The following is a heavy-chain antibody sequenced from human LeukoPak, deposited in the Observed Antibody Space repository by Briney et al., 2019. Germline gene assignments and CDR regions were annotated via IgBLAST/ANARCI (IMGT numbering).Heavy chain of an antibody. CDR2: VYYTGSS. J-gene: IGHJ5*02. CDR1: GGSISSNY. Sequence: PSETLSLTCTVSGGSISSNYWSWIRQPPGKGLEWIVTVYYTGSSHYNPSLKSRVTISVDTSKNHFSLRLRSVTAADTAVYYCARTPVYDRTANGWHGWFDPWGQGTLVTVSS. D-gene: IGHD3-22*01. V-gene: IGHV4-59*04. CDR3: ARTPVYDRTANGWHGWFDP.